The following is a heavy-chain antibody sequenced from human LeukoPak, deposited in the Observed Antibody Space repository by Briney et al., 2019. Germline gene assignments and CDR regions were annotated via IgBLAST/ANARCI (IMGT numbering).Heavy chain of an antibody. V-gene: IGHV3-21*01. D-gene: IGHD3-22*01. CDR3: VRDNYDRSNYAHFDS. Sequence: GGSLRLSCAASGFPLSTHSLNWVRQAPGKGLEWVSSISAGGDFVYYGDSVKGRFTMSRDNAKNSLHLQMDSLTAEDTAVYYCVRDNYDRSNYAHFDSWGHGTLVTVSS. CDR2: ISAGGDFV. J-gene: IGHJ4*01. CDR1: GFPLSTHS.